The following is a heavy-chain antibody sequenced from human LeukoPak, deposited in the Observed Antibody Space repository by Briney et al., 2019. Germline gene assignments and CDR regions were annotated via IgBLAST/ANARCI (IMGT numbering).Heavy chain of an antibody. CDR2: IIPIFGTA. CDR1: GGTFSSYA. V-gene: IGHV1-69*05. CDR3: ARCPTTTVVTPGPYYYYYMDV. Sequence: GASVKVSCKASGGTFSSYAISWVRQAPGQGLEWMGGIIPIFGTANYAQKFQGRVTITTDESTSTAYMELSSLRSEDTAVYYCARCPTTTVVTPGPYYYYYMDVWGKGTTVTVSS. J-gene: IGHJ6*03. D-gene: IGHD4-23*01.